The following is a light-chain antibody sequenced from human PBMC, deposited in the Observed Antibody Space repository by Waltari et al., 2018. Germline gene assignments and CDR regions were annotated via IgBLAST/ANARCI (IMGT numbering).Light chain of an antibody. V-gene: IGKV1-5*03. J-gene: IGKJ2*01. CDR3: QQYNSYST. Sequence: DIQLTLSPSPLSASVGDRVTITCRSSQTISSWLAWYQQKPGKAPKLLIYKASSLESGVPSRFSGSGSGTEFTLTISSLQPDDFATYYCQQYNSYSTFGQGTKLEIK. CDR2: KAS. CDR1: QTISSW.